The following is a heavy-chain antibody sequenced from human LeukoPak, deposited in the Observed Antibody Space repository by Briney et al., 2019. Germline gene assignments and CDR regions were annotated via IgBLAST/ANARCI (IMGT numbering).Heavy chain of an antibody. D-gene: IGHD5-12*01. CDR2: IKQDGSEK. J-gene: IGHJ5*02. CDR3: ARDSGSGYDDWFDP. CDR1: GFTFSSYW. Sequence: PGGSLRLSRAASGFTFSSYWMSWVRQAPGKGLEWVANIKQDGSEKYYVDSVKGRFTISRDNAKNSLYLQMNSLRAEDTAVYYCARDSGSGYDDWFDPWGQGTLVTVSS. V-gene: IGHV3-7*01.